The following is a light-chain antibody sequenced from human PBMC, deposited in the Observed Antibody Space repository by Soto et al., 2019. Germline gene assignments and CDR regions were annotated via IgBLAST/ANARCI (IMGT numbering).Light chain of an antibody. CDR2: GAS. CDR1: QSVSSN. V-gene: IGKV3-15*01. CDR3: QQYNNWRT. J-gene: IGKJ2*02. Sequence: EIVMTQSPATLSVSPGERATLSCMASQSVSSNLAWYQQKPGQAPRLLIYGASARATGIPARFSGSGSGTEFTLTISSLQSEDSAVYYCQQYNNWRTFGQGTKLEIK.